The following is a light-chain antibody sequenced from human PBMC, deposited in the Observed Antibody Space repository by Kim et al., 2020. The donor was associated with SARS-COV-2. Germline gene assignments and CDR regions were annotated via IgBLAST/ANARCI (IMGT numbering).Light chain of an antibody. CDR3: SSYAGSNNLV. V-gene: IGLV2-8*01. J-gene: IGLJ2*01. Sequence: GQSVTISCTGTSSDVGCYNYVSWYPQHPGKAPKLMIYEVSKRPSGVPDRFSGSKSGNTASLTVSGLQAEDEADYYCSSYAGSNNLVFGGGTQLTVL. CDR2: EVS. CDR1: SSDVGCYNY.